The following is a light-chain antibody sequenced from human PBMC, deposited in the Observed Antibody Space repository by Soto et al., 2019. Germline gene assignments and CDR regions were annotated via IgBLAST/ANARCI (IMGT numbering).Light chain of an antibody. Sequence: QSALTQTASVSASPGQSITISCSGTSSDVGSYNLVAWYQHCPGKAPKLIIYESSRPPSGVSDRFSGSKSGNQASLTISGLQAEDEADYYCCSYATSRTLVFGGGTKLTVL. V-gene: IGLV2-23*01. CDR3: CSYATSRTLV. CDR1: SSDVGSYNL. CDR2: ESS. J-gene: IGLJ3*02.